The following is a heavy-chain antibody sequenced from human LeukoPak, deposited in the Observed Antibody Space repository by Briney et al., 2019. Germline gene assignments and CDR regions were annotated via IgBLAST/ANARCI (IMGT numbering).Heavy chain of an antibody. V-gene: IGHV3-23*01. CDR2: ISGSGGST. J-gene: IGHJ4*02. CDR1: GFTFSSYA. D-gene: IGHD1-26*01. Sequence: GGSLRLSCAASGFTFSSYAMSWVRQAPGKGLEWVSAISGSGGSTYYADSVKGRFTISRDNSKNTLYLQMNSLRAEDTAVYYCAKVIVGATRGHFDYWGQGTLVTVSA. CDR3: AKVIVGATRGHFDY.